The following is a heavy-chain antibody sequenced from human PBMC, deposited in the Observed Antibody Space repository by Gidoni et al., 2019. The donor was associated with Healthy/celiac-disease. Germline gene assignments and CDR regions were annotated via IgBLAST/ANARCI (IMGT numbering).Heavy chain of an antibody. J-gene: IGHJ6*02. CDR2: ISSSSSYI. CDR1: GFTFSSYS. CDR3: ARFLEWLPSGDGMDV. V-gene: IGHV3-21*01. D-gene: IGHD3-3*01. Sequence: EVQLVESGGGLVKPGGSLRLSCAASGFTFSSYSMNWVRQAPGKGLEWVSSISSSSSYIYYADSVKGRFTISRDNAKNSLYLQMNSLRAEDTAVYYCARFLEWLPSGDGMDVWGQGTTVTVSS.